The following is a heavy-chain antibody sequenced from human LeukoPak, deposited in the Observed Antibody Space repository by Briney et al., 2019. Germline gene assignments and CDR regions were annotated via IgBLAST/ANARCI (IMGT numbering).Heavy chain of an antibody. D-gene: IGHD6-19*01. CDR1: GFTVSSNY. V-gene: IGHV3-53*01. CDR3: AKKAGYSSGWYSAYFDY. Sequence: GGSLRLSCAASGFTVSSNYMSWVRQAPGKGLEWVSVIYSGGSTYYADSVKGRFTISRDNSKNTLYLQMNSLRAEDTAVYYCAKKAGYSSGWYSAYFDYWGQGTLVTVSS. CDR2: IYSGGST. J-gene: IGHJ4*02.